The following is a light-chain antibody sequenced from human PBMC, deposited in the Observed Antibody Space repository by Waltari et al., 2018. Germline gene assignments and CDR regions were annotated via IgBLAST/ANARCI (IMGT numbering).Light chain of an antibody. CDR2: DVS. J-gene: IGLJ1*01. CDR1: SSDVGGSNY. Sequence: QSALTQPASVPGSPGQSITISCTGTSSDVGGSNYVPWYQQHPGKAPKLMIDDVSKRPSGVSNRFSGSKSGNTASLTISGLQAEDEADYYCSSYTSSSTLGVFGTGTKVTVL. CDR3: SSYTSSSTLGV. V-gene: IGLV2-14*01.